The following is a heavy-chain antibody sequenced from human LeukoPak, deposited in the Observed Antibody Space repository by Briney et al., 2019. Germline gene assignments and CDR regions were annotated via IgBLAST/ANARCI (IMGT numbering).Heavy chain of an antibody. D-gene: IGHD3-10*01. CDR2: ISYDGSNK. V-gene: IGHV3-30-3*01. J-gene: IGHJ4*02. Sequence: PGRYLRLYCAASGFTFSSYAMHWVRQAPGKGLEWVAVISYDGSNKYYADSVKGRFTISRDNSKNTLYLQMNSLRAEDTAVYYCATPKGGSGSHRAPLEYWGQGTLVTVSS. CDR3: ATPKGGSGSHRAPLEY. CDR1: GFTFSSYA.